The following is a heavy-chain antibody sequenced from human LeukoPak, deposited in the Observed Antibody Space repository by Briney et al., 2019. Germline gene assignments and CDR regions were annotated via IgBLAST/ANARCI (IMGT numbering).Heavy chain of an antibody. CDR2: IWYDGSNR. CDR1: GFTFSRYG. Sequence: GGSLRLSCAASGFTFSRYGMHWVRQAPGKGLEWVAVIWYDGSNRQYADSVKGRFTISRDNSKNTLYLQMNSLRAEDTAVCYCARDFGFSPSSGYSFDYWGQGTLVTVSS. CDR3: ARDFGFSPSSGYSFDY. D-gene: IGHD3-22*01. V-gene: IGHV3-33*01. J-gene: IGHJ4*02.